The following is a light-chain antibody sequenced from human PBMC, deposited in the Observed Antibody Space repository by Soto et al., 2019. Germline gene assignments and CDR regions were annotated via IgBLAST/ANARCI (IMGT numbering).Light chain of an antibody. CDR1: QSISIW. J-gene: IGKJ1*01. Sequence: IQMTQSPSTLSASVGDRVTITCRASQSISIWLAWYQQKPGKAPKLLIYKASSLESEVPSRFSGSGSGTELPLTINSLQPDDSATYYCQQYNSDSTFGQGTKVEIK. CDR2: KAS. CDR3: QQYNSDST. V-gene: IGKV1-5*03.